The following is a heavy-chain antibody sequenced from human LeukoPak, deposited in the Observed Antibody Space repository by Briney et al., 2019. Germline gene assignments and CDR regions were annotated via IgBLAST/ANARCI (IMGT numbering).Heavy chain of an antibody. D-gene: IGHD6-19*01. J-gene: IGHJ6*03. V-gene: IGHV4-4*02. CDR1: GFTFSSYSM. CDR3: ARDKQQWLVPIVEYYYYMDV. CDR2: IYHSGST. Sequence: GSLRLSCAASGFTFSSYSMNWVRQAPGKGLEWIGEIYHSGSTNYNPSLKSRVTISVDKSKNQFSLKLSSVTAADTAVYYCARDKQQWLVPIVEYYYYMDVWGKGTTVTVSS.